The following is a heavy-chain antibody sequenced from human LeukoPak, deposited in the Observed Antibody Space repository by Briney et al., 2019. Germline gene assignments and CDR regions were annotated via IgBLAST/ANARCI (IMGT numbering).Heavy chain of an antibody. CDR2: ISWNSGSI. CDR1: GFTFDDYA. CDR3: AKGSSGWYYYFDY. Sequence: GGSLRLSCAASGFTFDDYAMHWVRQAPGKGLEWVSGISWNSGSIGYADSVKGRFTISRDNANNSLYLQMNSLRAEDMALYYCAKGSSGWYYYFDYWGQGTLVTVPS. D-gene: IGHD6-19*01. V-gene: IGHV3-9*03. J-gene: IGHJ4*02.